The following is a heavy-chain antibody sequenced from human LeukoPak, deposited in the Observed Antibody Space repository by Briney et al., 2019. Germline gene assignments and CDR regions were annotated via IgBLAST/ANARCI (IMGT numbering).Heavy chain of an antibody. CDR1: GYTFTDYY. V-gene: IGHV1-2*02. J-gene: IGHJ4*02. Sequence: ASVKVSCKASGYTFTDYYMYWGRQAPGQGFGWMGWINPNDGDTNYAQKFQGRVTMTRDTSISTAHMEVSRLRSDDTAVYYCARANFRYCSSSTCLFDYWGQGTLVTVSS. D-gene: IGHD2-2*01. CDR2: INPNDGDT. CDR3: ARANFRYCSSSTCLFDY.